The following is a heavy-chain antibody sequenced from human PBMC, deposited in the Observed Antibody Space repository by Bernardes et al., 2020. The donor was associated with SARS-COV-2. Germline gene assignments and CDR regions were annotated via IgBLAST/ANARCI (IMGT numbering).Heavy chain of an antibody. V-gene: IGHV5-51*01. CDR2: IYPGNSDT. CDR3: ARELRLRFLEWTPGRGMDV. Sequence: GESLKISCQGSGYRFSSYWIAWVRQVPGRGLEWVAMIYPGNSDTRYSPSFEGQVTISVDNYLSTAYLQWSSLKASDTAIYYCARELRLRFLEWTPGRGMDVWGQGTTVTVSS. D-gene: IGHD3-3*01. CDR1: GYRFSSYW. J-gene: IGHJ6*02.